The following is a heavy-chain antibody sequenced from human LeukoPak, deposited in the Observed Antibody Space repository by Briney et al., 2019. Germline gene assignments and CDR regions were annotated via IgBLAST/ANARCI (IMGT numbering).Heavy chain of an antibody. CDR2: IGSSSSYI. CDR3: VAMGYNYFDP. D-gene: IGHD5-18*01. V-gene: IGHV3-21*01. CDR1: GFTFSTYS. Sequence: KSGGSLRLSCAASGFTFSTYSMNWVRQAPGKGLEWVSYIGSSSSYIDYAGSVRGRFTVSRDNAKNSLYLQMNSLRDEDTAVYYCVAMGYNYFDPWGQGSLVIVSS. J-gene: IGHJ4*02.